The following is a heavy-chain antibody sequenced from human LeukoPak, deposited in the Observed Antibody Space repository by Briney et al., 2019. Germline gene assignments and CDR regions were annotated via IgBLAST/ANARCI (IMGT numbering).Heavy chain of an antibody. Sequence: ASVKVSCKASGYTFTSYGISWVRQAPGQGLEWMGWINPNSGGTNYAQKFQGRVTMTRDTSISTAYMELSRLRSDDTAVYYCARDAYYDSSGYYDDYWGQGTLVTVSS. CDR1: GYTFTSYG. CDR2: INPNSGGT. D-gene: IGHD3-22*01. J-gene: IGHJ4*02. V-gene: IGHV1-2*02. CDR3: ARDAYYDSSGYYDDY.